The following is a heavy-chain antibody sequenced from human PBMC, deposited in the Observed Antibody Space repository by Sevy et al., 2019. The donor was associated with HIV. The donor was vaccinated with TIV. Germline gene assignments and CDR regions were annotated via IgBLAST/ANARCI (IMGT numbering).Heavy chain of an antibody. J-gene: IGHJ6*02. V-gene: IGHV3-9*01. CDR1: GFTFDDYA. D-gene: IGHD3-3*02. CDR2: ISWNGGSI. CDR3: ARLAASDTSLGYYGMDV. Sequence: GGSLRLSCAASGFTFDDYAMHWVRQAPGKGLEWVSGISWNGGSIGYADSVKGRFTISRDNAKNSLYQQMNSLRAEDTALYYCARLAASDTSLGYYGMDVWGQGTTVTVSS.